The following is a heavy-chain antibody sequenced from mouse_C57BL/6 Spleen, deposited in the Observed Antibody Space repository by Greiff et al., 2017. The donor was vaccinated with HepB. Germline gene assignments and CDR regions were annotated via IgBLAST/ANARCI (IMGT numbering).Heavy chain of an antibody. CDR2: IYPRSGNT. CDR3: AREGTGTWDFDV. CDR1: GYTFTSYG. J-gene: IGHJ1*03. Sequence: QVQLQQSGAELARPGASVKLSCKASGYTFTSYGISWVKQRTGQGLEWIGEIYPRSGNTYYNEKLKGKATLTADKSSSTAYMELRSLTSEDSAVYFCAREGTGTWDFDVWGTGATVTVSS. D-gene: IGHD4-1*01. V-gene: IGHV1-81*01.